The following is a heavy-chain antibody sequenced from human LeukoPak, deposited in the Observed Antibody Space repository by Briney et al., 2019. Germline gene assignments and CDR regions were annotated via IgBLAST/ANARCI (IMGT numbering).Heavy chain of an antibody. V-gene: IGHV4-59*01. CDR2: IYYSGST. CDR1: GGSISSYY. J-gene: IGHJ4*02. D-gene: IGHD2-2*01. Sequence: PSETLSLTCTVSGGSISSYYWSWIRQPPGEGLEWIGYIYYSGSTNYNPSLKSRVTISVDTSKNQFSLKLSSVTAADTAVYYCARGPGVVVPAAIYSWGQGTLVTVSS. CDR3: ARGPGVVVPAAIYS.